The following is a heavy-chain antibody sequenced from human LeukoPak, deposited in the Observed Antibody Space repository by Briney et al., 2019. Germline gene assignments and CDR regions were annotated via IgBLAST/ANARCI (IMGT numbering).Heavy chain of an antibody. V-gene: IGHV4-38-2*01. CDR1: GYSISSGYY. Sequence: PSETLSLTCAVSGYSISSGYYWGWIRQPPGKGLEWIGSIYHSGSTYYNPSLKSRVTISVDTSKNQFSLKLSSVTAADTAVYHCARHLTPYSSSRYYYYYMDVWGKGTTVTVSS. CDR3: ARHLTPYSSSRYYYYYMDV. J-gene: IGHJ6*03. D-gene: IGHD6-6*01. CDR2: IYHSGST.